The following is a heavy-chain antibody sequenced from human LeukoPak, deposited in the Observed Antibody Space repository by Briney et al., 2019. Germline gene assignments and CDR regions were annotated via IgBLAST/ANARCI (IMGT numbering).Heavy chain of an antibody. Sequence: PSETLSLTCTVSGGSITTYWSWIRQPPGKGLEWIGYVSYSGSTNYNPSLKSRVTISIDTSKNQFSLKLSSVTAADTAVYYCARSPTKYSSSWYRGKHRTYNWFDPWGQGTLVTVSS. CDR3: ARSPTKYSSSWYRGKHRTYNWFDP. CDR1: GGSITTY. V-gene: IGHV4-59*12. CDR2: VSYSGST. J-gene: IGHJ5*02. D-gene: IGHD6-13*01.